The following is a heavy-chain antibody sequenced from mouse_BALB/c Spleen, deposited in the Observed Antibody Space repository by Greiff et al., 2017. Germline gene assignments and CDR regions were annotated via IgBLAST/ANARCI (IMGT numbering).Heavy chain of an antibody. CDR3: ARGRDSVVADY. J-gene: IGHJ2*01. CDR2: ISSGGST. CDR1: GFTFSSYA. V-gene: IGHV5-6-5*01. Sequence: EVKLEESGGGFVKPGGSLKLSRAASGFTFSSYAMSWVRQTPEKRLEWVASISSGGSTYYPDSVKGRFTISRDNARNILYLQMSSLRSEDTAMYYSARGRDSVVADYWGQGTTLTVSS. D-gene: IGHD1-1*01.